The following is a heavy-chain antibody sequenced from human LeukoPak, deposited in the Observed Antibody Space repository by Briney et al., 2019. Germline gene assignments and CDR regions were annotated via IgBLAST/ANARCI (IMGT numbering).Heavy chain of an antibody. D-gene: IGHD3-16*02. CDR3: ATEVPIVY. J-gene: IGHJ4*02. Sequence: GGCLRLSCAASGFTVSSSHMTWVRQAPGKGLEWVSIVYSNGTAYYADSVKGRFTISTDNSKNTVHLHMNSLRGDDTAVYYCATEVPIVYWGQGTLVTVSS. CDR2: VYSNGTA. CDR1: GFTVSSSH. V-gene: IGHV3-66*03.